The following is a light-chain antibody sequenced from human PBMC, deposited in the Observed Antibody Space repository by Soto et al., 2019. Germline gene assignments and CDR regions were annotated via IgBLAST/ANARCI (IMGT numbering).Light chain of an antibody. V-gene: IGKV3-20*01. J-gene: IGKJ2*01. CDR1: QSVSSSY. Sequence: EIVLTQSPGTLSLSPGERATLSCRAGQSVSSSYLAWYQQKPGQAPRLLIYGASSRATGIPDRFSGSGSGTDFTLTISRLEPEDFAVYYCQQYGSSPQDTFGQGTKLEIK. CDR3: QQYGSSPQDT. CDR2: GAS.